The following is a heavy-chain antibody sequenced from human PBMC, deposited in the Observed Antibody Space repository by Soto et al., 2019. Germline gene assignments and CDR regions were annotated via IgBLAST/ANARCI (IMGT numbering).Heavy chain of an antibody. V-gene: IGHV4-59*01. CDR2: IYYSGST. D-gene: IGHD3-22*01. Sequence: QVQLQESGPGLVKPSETLSLTYTASGGSISSYYWSWIRQPPGKGLEWIGYIYYSGSTNYNPSLKSRVTISVDTSKNQFSLKLSSVTAADTAVYYCARYYYDSSGYQDWYFDLWGRGTLVTVSS. CDR1: GGSISSYY. CDR3: ARYYYDSSGYQDWYFDL. J-gene: IGHJ2*01.